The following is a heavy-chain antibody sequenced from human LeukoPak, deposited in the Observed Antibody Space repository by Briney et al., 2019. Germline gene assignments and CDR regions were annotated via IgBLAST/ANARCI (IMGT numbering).Heavy chain of an antibody. V-gene: IGHV3-64*01. CDR3: ARDGGLTNYYDSSEAFDI. CDR2: ISSNGGST. D-gene: IGHD3-22*01. J-gene: IGHJ3*02. CDR1: GFTFSSYA. Sequence: GGSLRLSCAASGFTFSSYAMHWVRQAPGKGLEYVSAISSNGGSTYYANSVKGRFTISRDNAKNSLYLEMNSLRAEDTAVYYCARDGGLTNYYDSSEAFDIWGQGTMVTVSS.